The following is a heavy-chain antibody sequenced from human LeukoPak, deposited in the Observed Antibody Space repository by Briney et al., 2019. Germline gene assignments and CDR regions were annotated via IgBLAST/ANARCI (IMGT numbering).Heavy chain of an antibody. Sequence: PGGSLRLSCAASGFTFDDYAMHWVRQAPGKGLEWVSGISWNSGSIGYADSVKGRFTISRDNAKNSLYLQMNSLRAEDTALYHCARDYYDSSGQWPPRGGFDPWGQGTLVTVSS. CDR3: ARDYYDSSGQWPPRGGFDP. J-gene: IGHJ5*02. V-gene: IGHV3-9*01. CDR2: ISWNSGSI. D-gene: IGHD3-22*01. CDR1: GFTFDDYA.